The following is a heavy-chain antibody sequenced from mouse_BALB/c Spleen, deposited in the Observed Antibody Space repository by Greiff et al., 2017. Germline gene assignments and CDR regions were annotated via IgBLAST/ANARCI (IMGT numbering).Heavy chain of an antibody. J-gene: IGHJ1*01. D-gene: IGHD1-1*01. Sequence: VQLQQSGAELVRPGSPVKISCKASGYAFSSYWMNWVKQRPGQGLEWIGQIYPGDGDTNYNGKFKGKATLTADKSSSTAYMQLSSLTSEDSAVYFCARERVVAPYWYFDVWGAGTTVTVSS. CDR2: IYPGDGDT. V-gene: IGHV1-80*01. CDR1: GYAFSSYW. CDR3: ARERVVAPYWYFDV.